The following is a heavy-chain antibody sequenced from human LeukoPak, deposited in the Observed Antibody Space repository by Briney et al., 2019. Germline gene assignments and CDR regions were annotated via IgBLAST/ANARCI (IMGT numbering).Heavy chain of an antibody. CDR2: ISYDGSNK. CDR1: GFTFSSYG. D-gene: IGHD3-22*01. J-gene: IGHJ4*02. CDR3: AKDRSDSSGFPLFDY. V-gene: IGHV3-30*18. Sequence: GGSLRLSCAASGFTFSSYGMHWVRQAPGKGLEWAAVISYDGSNKYYADSVKGRFTISRDNSKNTLYLQMNSLRAEDTAVYYCAKDRSDSSGFPLFDYWGQGTLVTVSS.